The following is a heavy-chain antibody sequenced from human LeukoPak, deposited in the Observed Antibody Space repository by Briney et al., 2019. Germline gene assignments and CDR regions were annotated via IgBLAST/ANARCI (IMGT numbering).Heavy chain of an antibody. D-gene: IGHD2-2*01. Sequence: PGGSLRLSCAASGFTFSSYSMNWVRRAPGKGLEWVSYISSSSSTIYYADSVKGRFTISRDNSKNTLYLQMNSLRAEDTAVYYCATPAPGYCSSTSCYYFDYWGQGTLVTVSS. CDR1: GFTFSSYS. J-gene: IGHJ4*02. CDR3: ATPAPGYCSSTSCYYFDY. CDR2: ISSSSSTI. V-gene: IGHV3-48*01.